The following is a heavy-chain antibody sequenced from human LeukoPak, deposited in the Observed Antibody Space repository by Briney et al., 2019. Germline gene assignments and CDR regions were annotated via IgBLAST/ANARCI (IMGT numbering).Heavy chain of an antibody. J-gene: IGHJ4*02. D-gene: IGHD6-19*01. CDR2: IKQDGSEK. Sequence: GGSLRLSCAASGFTFRSYWMSWVRQAPGKGLEWVANIKQDGSEKYYVDSVKGRFTISGDNAKNSLYLQMNSLRAEDTAVYYCARDNDPKSSGWGGYFDYWGQGTLVTVSS. V-gene: IGHV3-7*04. CDR3: ARDNDPKSSGWGGYFDY. CDR1: GFTFRSYW.